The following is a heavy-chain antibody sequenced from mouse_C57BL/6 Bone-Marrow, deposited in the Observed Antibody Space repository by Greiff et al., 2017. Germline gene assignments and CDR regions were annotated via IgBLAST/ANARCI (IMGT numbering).Heavy chain of an antibody. D-gene: IGHD1-1*01. CDR1: GYTFTSYT. CDR3: ARETVVDY. J-gene: IGHJ2*01. Sequence: VQLQQSGAELARPGASVKMSCKASGYTFTSYTMHWVKQRPGQGLEWIGYINPSSGYTKYNQKFKDKATLTADKSSSTAYMHLSSLTSEDSAVYYCARETVVDYWGQGTTLTVSS. CDR2: INPSSGYT. V-gene: IGHV1-4*01.